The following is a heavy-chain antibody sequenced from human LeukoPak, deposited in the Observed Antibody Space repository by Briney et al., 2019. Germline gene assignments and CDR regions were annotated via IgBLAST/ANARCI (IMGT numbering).Heavy chain of an antibody. V-gene: IGHV3-33*01. Sequence: PGGSLRLSCAASGFTFSSYGMHWVRQAPGKGLEWVAVIWYDGSNKYYADSVKGRFTISRDNSKNTLYLQMNSLRAEDTAVYYCARASPYTYYYYGMDVWGQGTLVTVSS. CDR1: GFTFSSYG. CDR2: IWYDGSNK. J-gene: IGHJ6*02. CDR3: ARASPYTYYYYGMDV.